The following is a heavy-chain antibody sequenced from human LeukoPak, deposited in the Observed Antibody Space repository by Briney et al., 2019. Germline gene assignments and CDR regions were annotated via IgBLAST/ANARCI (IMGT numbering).Heavy chain of an antibody. CDR2: ISSTSNYI. CDR3: ARDLTFGGVIVMENWFDP. J-gene: IGHJ5*02. D-gene: IGHD3-16*02. V-gene: IGHV3-21*01. Sequence: GGSLRLSCAVSGFNFNTYSMNWVRQAPGKGPEWVSSISSTSNYIYYAESVKGRFAVSRDNAKNSLYLQMNSLRAEDTAVYYCARDLTFGGVIVMENWFDPWGQGTLVTVSS. CDR1: GFNFNTYS.